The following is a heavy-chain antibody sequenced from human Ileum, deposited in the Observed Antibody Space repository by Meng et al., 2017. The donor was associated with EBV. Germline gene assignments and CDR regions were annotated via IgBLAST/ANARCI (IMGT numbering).Heavy chain of an antibody. V-gene: IGHV1-3*01. CDR1: GYTFTSYA. D-gene: IGHD2-21*01. CDR3: ASHALWQQTFDY. J-gene: IGHJ4*02. CDR2: INAGNCNT. Sequence: QVQLVEPGAEVQKPGASVKVTCTASGYTFTSYAMHWVRQAPGQRLEWMGWINAGNCNTKYSQKFQGRVTITRDTSASTAYMELSSLRSEDTAVYYCASHALWQQTFDYWGQGTLVTVSS.